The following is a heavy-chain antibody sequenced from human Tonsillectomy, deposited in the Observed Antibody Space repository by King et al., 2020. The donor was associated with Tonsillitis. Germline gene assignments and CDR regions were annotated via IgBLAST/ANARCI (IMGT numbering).Heavy chain of an antibody. D-gene: IGHD6-19*01. CDR1: GFTFSSYA. CDR2: IYSGGSST. CDR3: AKDLAAGIAVAVDAFDI. V-gene: IGHV3-23*03. J-gene: IGHJ3*02. Sequence: VQLVESGGGLVQPGGSLRLSCAASGFTFSSYAMSWVRQAPGKGLEWVSVIYSGGSSTHYADSVKGRFTISRDNSKNTLYLKMNSLRAEDTAVYYCAKDLAAGIAVAVDAFDIWGQGTMVTVSS.